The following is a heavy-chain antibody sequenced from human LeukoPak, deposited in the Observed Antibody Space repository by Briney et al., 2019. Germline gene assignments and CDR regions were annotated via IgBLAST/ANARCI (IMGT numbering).Heavy chain of an antibody. CDR3: ARVEEKDSYSDY. V-gene: IGHV3-53*01. CDR2: IYSGGST. D-gene: IGHD3-22*01. J-gene: IGHJ4*02. CDR1: GFTVSSNY. Sequence: GGSLRLSCAASGFTVSSNYMSWVRQAPGKGLEWVSVIYSGGSTYYADSVKGRFTISRDNSKNTLYLQMNSLRAEDTAVYYCARVEEKDSYSDYWGQGTLVTVSS.